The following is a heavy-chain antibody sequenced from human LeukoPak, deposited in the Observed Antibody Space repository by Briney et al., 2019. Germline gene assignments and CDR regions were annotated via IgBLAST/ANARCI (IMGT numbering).Heavy chain of an antibody. J-gene: IGHJ6*03. CDR1: GFTFSSYA. D-gene: IGHD5/OR15-5a*01. Sequence: GGSLRLSCAASGFTFSSYAMHWVRQAPGKGLEWVAVISYDGSNKYYADSVKGRFTISRDNSKNTLYLQMNSLRAEDTAVYYCARVGFDLRQLLNYYYYYYMDVWGKGTTVTVSS. CDR2: ISYDGSNK. CDR3: ARVGFDLRQLLNYYYYYYMDV. V-gene: IGHV3-30*04.